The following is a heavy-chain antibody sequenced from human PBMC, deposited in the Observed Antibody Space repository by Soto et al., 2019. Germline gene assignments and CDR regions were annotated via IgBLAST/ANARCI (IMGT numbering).Heavy chain of an antibody. Sequence: VQLQESGPGLVKPSQTLSITCTVSGGSISSGGYYWSWIRQNPGKGLEWIGYIYYSGSTYYNPSLKSRVTISVDTSKNQFPLKLSSVTAADTAVYYWARGVDRSDYYYGMDVWGQGTTVTVSS. D-gene: IGHD2-21*01. V-gene: IGHV4-31*03. J-gene: IGHJ6*02. CDR2: IYYSGST. CDR3: ARGVDRSDYYYGMDV. CDR1: GGSISSGGYY.